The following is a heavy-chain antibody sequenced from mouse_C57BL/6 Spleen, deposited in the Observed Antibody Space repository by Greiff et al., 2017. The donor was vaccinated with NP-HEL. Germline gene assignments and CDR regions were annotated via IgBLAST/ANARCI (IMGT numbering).Heavy chain of an antibody. CDR1: GYSITSGYY. J-gene: IGHJ3*01. CDR2: ISYDGSN. V-gene: IGHV3-6*01. CDR3: ARGGTRGAWFAY. Sequence: ESGPGLVKPSQSLSLTCSVTGYSITSGYYWNWIRQFPGNKLEWMGYISYDGSNNYNPSLKNRISITRDTSKNQFFLKLNSVTTEDTATYYCARGGTRGAWFAYWGQGTLVTVSA. D-gene: IGHD1-1*02.